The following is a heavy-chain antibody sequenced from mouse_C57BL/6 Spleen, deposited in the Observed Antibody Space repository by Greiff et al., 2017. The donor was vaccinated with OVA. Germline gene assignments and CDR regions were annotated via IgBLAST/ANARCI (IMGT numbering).Heavy chain of an antibody. CDR2: IYPRSGNS. V-gene: IGHV1-81*01. J-gene: IGHJ3*01. Sequence: VKLQESGAELARPGASVKLSCKASGYTFTSYGISWVKQRTGQGLEWIGEIYPRSGNSYYNEKFKGKATLTADKSSSTAYMELRSLTSEDSAVYFCARSSSGYEWFAYWGQGTLVTVSA. CDR3: ARSSSGYEWFAY. D-gene: IGHD3-2*02. CDR1: GYTFTSYG.